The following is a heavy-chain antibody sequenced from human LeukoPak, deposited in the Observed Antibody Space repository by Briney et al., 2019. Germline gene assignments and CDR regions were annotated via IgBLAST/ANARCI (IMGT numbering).Heavy chain of an antibody. V-gene: IGHV3-7*01. CDR2: IKQDGSEK. CDR3: ARGGDFWSGRSHDY. J-gene: IGHJ4*02. Sequence: PGGSLRLSCAASGFTFSSYWMSWVRQAPGKGLEWVANIKQDGSEKHYVDSVKGRFTISRDNAKNSLYLQLNSLRAEDTAVYYCARGGDFWSGRSHDYWGQGTLVTVSS. CDR1: GFTFSSYW. D-gene: IGHD3-3*01.